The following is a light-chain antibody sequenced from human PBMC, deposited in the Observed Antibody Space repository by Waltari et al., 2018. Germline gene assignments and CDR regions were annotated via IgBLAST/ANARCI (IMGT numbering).Light chain of an antibody. CDR2: DAS. V-gene: IGKV3-11*01. Sequence: RARQSVINYLAWYQQKPGQAPRLLIYDASNRATDIPARFSGSGSGTDFTLNISSLEPEDFAVYYCQQRSNWPLITFGQGTRLEIK. CDR1: QSVINY. CDR3: QQRSNWPLIT. J-gene: IGKJ5*01.